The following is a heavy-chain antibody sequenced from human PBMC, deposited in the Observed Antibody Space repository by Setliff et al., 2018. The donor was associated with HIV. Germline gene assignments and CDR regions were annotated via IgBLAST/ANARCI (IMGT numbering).Heavy chain of an antibody. J-gene: IGHJ4*02. CDR2: ILYDGSNK. Sequence: GSLRLSCAASGFTFSSYGMHWVRQAPGKGLEWVAVILYDGSNKYYADSVKGRFTISRDNLKKRVYLQMSSLRAEDTAVYFCARDTGQLVYYFDSWGQGTLVTVSS. D-gene: IGHD6-6*01. V-gene: IGHV3-30*03. CDR1: GFTFSSYG. CDR3: ARDTGQLVYYFDS.